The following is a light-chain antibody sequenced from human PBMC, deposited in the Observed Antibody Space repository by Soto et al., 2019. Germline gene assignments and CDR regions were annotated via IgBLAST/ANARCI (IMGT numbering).Light chain of an antibody. J-gene: IGKJ4*01. CDR2: GAS. CDR3: QQFSSYPLT. Sequence: VLTQSPGTLSLSKGERATLSCRASQSVTSSHLAWYQQKPGQAPRLLIYGASSRATGIPDRFSGSGSGTDFTLTISRLEPEDFAVYYCQQFSSYPLTFGGGTKVDIK. V-gene: IGKV3-20*01. CDR1: QSVTSSH.